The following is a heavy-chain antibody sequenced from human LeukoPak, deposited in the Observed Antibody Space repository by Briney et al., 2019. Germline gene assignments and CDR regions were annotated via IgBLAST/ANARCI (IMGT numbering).Heavy chain of an antibody. CDR3: ARTATDAFDI. Sequence: GGSLRLSCGASGFTFSSYAMHWVRQAPGKGLEWVALLSYSGSEKYYADSVKGRFTISRDNAKNTLSLQMDSLRAEDTAVYYCARTATDAFDIWGQGTMVTVSS. D-gene: IGHD2-21*02. CDR1: GFTFSSYA. V-gene: IGHV3-30*03. CDR2: LSYSGSEK. J-gene: IGHJ3*02.